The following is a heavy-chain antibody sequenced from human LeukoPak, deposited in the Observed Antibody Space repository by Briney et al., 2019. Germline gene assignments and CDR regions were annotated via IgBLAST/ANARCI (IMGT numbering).Heavy chain of an antibody. D-gene: IGHD4-11*01. CDR2: IYYSGST. CDR1: GGSISSYY. V-gene: IGHV4-59*08. J-gene: IGHJ4*02. CDR3: ARHGYDTGNYLAHFDY. Sequence: SETLSLTCTGSGGSISSYYWSWIRQPPGKGLEGIGYIYYSGSTNYNPSLKSRVTISVDMSKNQISLKLSSVTATDTAVYYCARHGYDTGNYLAHFDYWGQGTLVTVSS.